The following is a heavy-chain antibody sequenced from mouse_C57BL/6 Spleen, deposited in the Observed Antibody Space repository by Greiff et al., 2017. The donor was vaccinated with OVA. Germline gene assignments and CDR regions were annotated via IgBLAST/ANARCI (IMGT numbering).Heavy chain of an antibody. V-gene: IGHV1-52*01. Sequence: QVQLQQPGAELVRPGSSVKLSCKASGYTFTSYWMHWVKQRPIQGLAWIGNIDPSDSETHSNHKFKDKATLTVDKSSSTAYMQLSSLTSEDSAVYYCARGGITTVVAEDYWGQGTTLTVSS. J-gene: IGHJ2*01. CDR1: GYTFTSYW. CDR2: IDPSDSET. CDR3: ARGGITTVVAEDY. D-gene: IGHD1-1*01.